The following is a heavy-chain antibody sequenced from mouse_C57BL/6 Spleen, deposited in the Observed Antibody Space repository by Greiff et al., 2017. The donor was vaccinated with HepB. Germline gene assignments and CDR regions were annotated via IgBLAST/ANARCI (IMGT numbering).Heavy chain of an antibody. CDR3: ARPDYYGSSRGAMDY. Sequence: VQLQQPGAELVKPGASVKLSCKASGYTFTSYWMQWVKQRPGQGLEWIGEIDPSDSYTNYNQKFKGKATLTVDTSSSTAYMQLSSLTSEDSAVYYCARPDYYGSSRGAMDYWGQGTSVTVSS. V-gene: IGHV1-50*01. CDR1: GYTFTSYW. CDR2: IDPSDSYT. J-gene: IGHJ4*01. D-gene: IGHD1-1*01.